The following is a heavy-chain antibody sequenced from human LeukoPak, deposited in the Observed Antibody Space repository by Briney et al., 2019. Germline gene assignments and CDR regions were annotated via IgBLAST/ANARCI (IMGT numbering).Heavy chain of an antibody. CDR2: IYHSGST. V-gene: IGHV4-30-2*01. D-gene: IGHD2/OR15-2a*01. Sequence: SETLSLTCTVSGGSISSGGYYWSWIRQPPGKGLEWIGYIYHSGSTYYNPSLKSRVTISVDRSKNQFSLKLSSVTAADTAVYYCARDSYTGILSAYYFDYWGQGTLVTVSS. J-gene: IGHJ4*02. CDR3: ARDSYTGILSAYYFDY. CDR1: GGSISSGGYY.